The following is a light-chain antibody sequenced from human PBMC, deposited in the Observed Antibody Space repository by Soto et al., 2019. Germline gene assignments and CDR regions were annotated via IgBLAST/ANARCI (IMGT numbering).Light chain of an antibody. CDR2: AAS. CDR1: QSITSF. Sequence: DIQMTQSPSSLSASVGDRVTITCRASQSITSFLNWYQQKPGKAPKLLIYAASSLQSGVPSRFSGSGSGIDFTLTISSLQPEDFATYYCQQSYSNPYTFGQGTKLEIK. J-gene: IGKJ2*01. V-gene: IGKV1-39*01. CDR3: QQSYSNPYT.